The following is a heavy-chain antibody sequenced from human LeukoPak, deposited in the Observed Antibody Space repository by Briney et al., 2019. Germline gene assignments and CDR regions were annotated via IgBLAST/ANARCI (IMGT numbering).Heavy chain of an antibody. CDR2: RYYSGRT. CDR3: ARQGNSYCSGGSCYDPNWFDS. Sequence: PSETLSLTCTVSGGSISSSSYCWSWIRQPPGKGLEWIGSRYYSGRTYYNSSLKSRVTISVDTSKNQFSLKLSSVTAADTALYYCARQGNSYCSGGSCYDPNWFDSWGQGTLVTVSS. V-gene: IGHV4-39*01. CDR1: GGSISSSSYC. J-gene: IGHJ5*01. D-gene: IGHD2-15*01.